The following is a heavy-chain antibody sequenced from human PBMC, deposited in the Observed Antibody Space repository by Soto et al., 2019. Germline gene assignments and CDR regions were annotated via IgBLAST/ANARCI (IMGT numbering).Heavy chain of an antibody. CDR1: GFTFSDYY. CDR3: ASWYYDILTGYYPIADY. D-gene: IGHD3-9*01. J-gene: IGHJ4*02. CDR2: ISSSGSTI. Sequence: GGSLRLSCAASGFTFSDYYMSWIRQAPGKGLEWVSYISSSGSTIYYADSVKGRFTISRDNAKNSLYLQMNSLRAEDTAVYYCASWYYDILTGYYPIADYWGQGTLVTVSS. V-gene: IGHV3-11*01.